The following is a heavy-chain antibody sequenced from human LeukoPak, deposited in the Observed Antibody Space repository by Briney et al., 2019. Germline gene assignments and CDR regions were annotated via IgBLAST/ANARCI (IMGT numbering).Heavy chain of an antibody. D-gene: IGHD3-22*01. CDR3: TREENYYDSSGYYYVWDY. CDR2: IRSKAYGGTT. J-gene: IGHJ4*02. V-gene: IGHV3-49*04. CDR1: GFTFSDYA. Sequence: GGSLRLSCTASGFTFSDYAMSWVRQAPGQGLEWVGFIRSKAYGGTTEYAASVKGRFTISRDDSKSIAYLQMNSLKTEDTAVYYCTREENYYDSSGYYYVWDYWGQGTLVTVSS.